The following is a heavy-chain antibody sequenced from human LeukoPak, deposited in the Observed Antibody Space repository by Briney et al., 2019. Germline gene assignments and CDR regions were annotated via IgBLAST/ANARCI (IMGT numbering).Heavy chain of an antibody. Sequence: GASVTVSCKASGYTFTGYYMHWVRQAPGQGLEWMGWINPNSGGTNYAQKFQGRVTMTRDTSISTAYMELSRLRSDDTAVYYCARVLVKYQLLLGYWGQGTLVTVSS. D-gene: IGHD2-2*01. CDR2: INPNSGGT. J-gene: IGHJ4*02. CDR1: GYTFTGYY. V-gene: IGHV1-2*02. CDR3: ARVLVKYQLLLGY.